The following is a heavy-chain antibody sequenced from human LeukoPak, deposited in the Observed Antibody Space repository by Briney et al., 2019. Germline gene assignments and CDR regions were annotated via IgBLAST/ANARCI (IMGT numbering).Heavy chain of an antibody. CDR3: ARGVGNWNYDS. V-gene: IGHV3-74*01. D-gene: IGHD1-7*01. Sequence: GGSLRLSCAASGFTFSNHWMHWVRQAPGKGLMWVSRINRGGSRTDYADSVKGRFTISRDDAKNTLYLQLNSLRAEDTAVYYCARGVGNWNYDSWGQGSLVIVSS. J-gene: IGHJ5*01. CDR2: INRGGSRT. CDR1: GFTFSNHW.